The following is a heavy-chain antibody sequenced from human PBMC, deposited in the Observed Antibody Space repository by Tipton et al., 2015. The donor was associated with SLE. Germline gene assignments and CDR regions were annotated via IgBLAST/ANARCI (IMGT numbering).Heavy chain of an antibody. V-gene: IGHV4-34*01. D-gene: IGHD3-22*01. CDR1: GGSFSGYY. CDR2: INHSGST. CDR3: ARGRDITMIVVVANDAFDI. Sequence: TLSLTCAVYGGSFSGYYWSWIRQPPGKGLEWIGEINHSGSTYYNPSLKSRVTISVDTSKNQFSLKLSSVTAADTAVYYCARGRDITMIVVVANDAFDIWGQGTMVTVSS. J-gene: IGHJ3*02.